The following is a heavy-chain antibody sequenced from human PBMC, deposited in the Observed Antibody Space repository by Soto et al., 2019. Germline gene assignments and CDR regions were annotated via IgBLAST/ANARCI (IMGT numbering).Heavy chain of an antibody. V-gene: IGHV1-69*01. CDR1: GGTFSSYA. J-gene: IGHJ5*02. CDR2: IIPIFGTA. Sequence: QVQLVQSGAEVKKPGSSVKVSCKASGGTFSSYAISWVRQAPGQGLEWMGGIIPIFGTANYAQKFQGRVTITADESTSTAYMELSSLRSEDTAVYYCARVSKDSSGWYAYNWFDPWGQGTLVTVSS. D-gene: IGHD6-19*01. CDR3: ARVSKDSSGWYAYNWFDP.